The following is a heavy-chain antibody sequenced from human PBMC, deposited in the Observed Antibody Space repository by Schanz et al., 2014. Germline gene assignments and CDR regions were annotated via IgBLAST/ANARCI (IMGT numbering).Heavy chain of an antibody. V-gene: IGHV3-9*01. J-gene: IGHJ4*02. Sequence: EVQLVESGGGLVQPGRSLRLSCVASGFRFDDYAMHWVRQAPGKGLEWVSGMSWNAGSLGYGDSVKGRFTISRDNAKNSLYLQMNSLRAEDTAVYYCARPFLGYYGDLAYWGQGTLVTVSS. CDR1: GFRFDDYA. CDR3: ARPFLGYYGDLAY. CDR2: MSWNAGSL. D-gene: IGHD4-17*01.